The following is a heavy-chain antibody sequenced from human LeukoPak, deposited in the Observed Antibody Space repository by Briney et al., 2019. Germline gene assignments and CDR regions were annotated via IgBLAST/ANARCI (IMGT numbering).Heavy chain of an antibody. Sequence: SETLSLTCAVYGESFSGYYWSWIRQPPGKGLEWIGEINHSGSTNYNPSLKSRVTISVDTSKNQFSLRLSSVTAADTAVYYCARGNILTGYCFDFWGQGALVTVSS. J-gene: IGHJ4*02. V-gene: IGHV4-34*01. CDR2: INHSGST. D-gene: IGHD3-9*01. CDR3: ARGNILTGYCFDF. CDR1: GESFSGYY.